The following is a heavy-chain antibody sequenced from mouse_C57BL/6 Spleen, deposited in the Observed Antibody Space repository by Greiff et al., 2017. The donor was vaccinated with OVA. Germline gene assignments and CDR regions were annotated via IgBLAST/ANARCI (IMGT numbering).Heavy chain of an antibody. D-gene: IGHD2-5*01. J-gene: IGHJ1*03. V-gene: IGHV1-15*01. CDR2: IDPETGGT. Sequence: VKLMASGAELVRPGASVTLSCKASGYTFTDYEMHWVKQTPVHGLEWIGAIDPETGGTAYNQKFKGKAILTADKSSSTAYMELRSLTSEDSAVYYCTRAYYSNFWYFDVWGTGTTVTVSS. CDR1: GYTFTDYE. CDR3: TRAYYSNFWYFDV.